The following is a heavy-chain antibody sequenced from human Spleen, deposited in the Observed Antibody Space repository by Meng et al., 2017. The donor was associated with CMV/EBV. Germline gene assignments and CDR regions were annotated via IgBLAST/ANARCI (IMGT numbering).Heavy chain of an antibody. CDR3: ARDRWAVAGPNWFDP. Sequence: QVPLQESGHGLVKPSETLSLTCTVSGGSISSYYWSWIRQPAGKGLEWIGRIYTSGSTNYNPSLKSRVTMSVDTSKNQFSLKLSSVTAADTAVYYCARDRWAVAGPNWFDPWGQGTLVTVSS. J-gene: IGHJ5*02. D-gene: IGHD6-19*01. CDR1: GGSISSYY. CDR2: IYTSGST. V-gene: IGHV4-4*07.